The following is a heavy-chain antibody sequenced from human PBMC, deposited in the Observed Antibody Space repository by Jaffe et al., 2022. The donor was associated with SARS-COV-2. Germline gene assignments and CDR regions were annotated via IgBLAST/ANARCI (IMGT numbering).Heavy chain of an antibody. J-gene: IGHJ6*02. CDR1: GFTFSGFW. V-gene: IGHV3-74*01. Sequence: EVQLVESGGGLVQPGGSLRLSCAASGFTFSGFWMHWVRQAPGEGLLWVSHINSDGTSTTYADSVKGRFTISRDNAKNTLYLQMNSLRAEDTAVYYCASEYSTHGDGMDVWGQGTTVTVSS. CDR2: INSDGTST. D-gene: IGHD1-26*01. CDR3: ASEYSTHGDGMDV.